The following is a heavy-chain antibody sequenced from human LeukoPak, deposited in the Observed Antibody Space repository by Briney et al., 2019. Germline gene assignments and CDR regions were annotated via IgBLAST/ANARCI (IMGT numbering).Heavy chain of an antibody. CDR3: ARSFGPVDYYYYMDV. J-gene: IGHJ6*03. D-gene: IGHD3/OR15-3a*01. Sequence: PSETLSLTCTLSGGSINSYYWSWIRQPPGKGLEWIGYIYYSGSTSYNPSLKSRGTISVDTPKNQFSLKLSSVTAADTAVYYCARSFGPVDYYYYMDVWGKGTTVTVSS. V-gene: IGHV4-59*01. CDR1: GGSINSYY. CDR2: IYYSGST.